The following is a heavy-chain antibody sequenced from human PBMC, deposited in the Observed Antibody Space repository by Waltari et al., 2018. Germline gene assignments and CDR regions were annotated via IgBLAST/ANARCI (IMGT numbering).Heavy chain of an antibody. Sequence: QVQLQESGPGLVKHSETLSLTCTVAGGSISSHYWSWIRQPTGKGLEWIGYIYYSASTNYNPSLKSRVTISVDTSKNQFSLKLSSVTAADTAVYYCARVTGQRWLQTFGRDNWFDPWCQGTLVTVSS. D-gene: IGHD5-12*01. CDR3: ARVTGQRWLQTFGRDNWFDP. J-gene: IGHJ5*02. CDR1: GGSISSHY. V-gene: IGHV4-59*11. CDR2: IYYSAST.